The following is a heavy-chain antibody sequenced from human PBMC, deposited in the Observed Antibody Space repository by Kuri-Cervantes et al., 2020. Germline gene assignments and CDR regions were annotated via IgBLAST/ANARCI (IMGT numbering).Heavy chain of an antibody. J-gene: IGHJ6*02. CDR2: ISYDGSNK. V-gene: IGHV3-30-3*01. D-gene: IGHD4-17*01. Sequence: GGSLRLSCAASGFTFSSYAMHWVRQAPGKGLEWVAVISYDGSNKYYADSVKGRFTISRDNSKNTLYLQMNSLRAEDTAVYYCAKDSTVTAYYYYYGMDAWGQGTTVTVSS. CDR1: GFTFSSYA. CDR3: AKDSTVTAYYYYYGMDA.